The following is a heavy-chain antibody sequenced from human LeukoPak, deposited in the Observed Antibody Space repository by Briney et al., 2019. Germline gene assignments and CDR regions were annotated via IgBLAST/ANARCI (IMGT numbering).Heavy chain of an antibody. CDR3: ARGPLPWYDFWSGYYTNWFDP. Sequence: ASVKVSCTASGYTFTSYGISWVRQAPGQGLEWMGWISAYNGNTNYAQKLQGRVTMTTDTSTSTAYMELRSLRSDDTAVYYWARGPLPWYDFWSGYYTNWFDPWGQGTLVTVSS. CDR1: GYTFTSYG. J-gene: IGHJ5*02. V-gene: IGHV1-18*01. D-gene: IGHD3-3*01. CDR2: ISAYNGNT.